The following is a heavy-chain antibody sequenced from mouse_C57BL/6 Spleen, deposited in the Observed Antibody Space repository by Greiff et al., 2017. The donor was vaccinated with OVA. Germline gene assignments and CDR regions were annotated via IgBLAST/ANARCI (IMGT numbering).Heavy chain of an antibody. Sequence: EVKLMEPGGGLVKPGGSLKLSCAASGFTFSSYAMSWVRQTPEKRLEWVATISDGGSYTYYPDHVKGRFTISRDNAKNNLYLQMSHLKTEDTSMYYCAGERTGLYYYASSSYWYFDVWGTGTTVTVSS. J-gene: IGHJ1*03. D-gene: IGHD1-1*01. V-gene: IGHV5-4*03. CDR3: AGERTGLYYYASSSYWYFDV. CDR1: GFTFSSYA. CDR2: ISDGGSYT.